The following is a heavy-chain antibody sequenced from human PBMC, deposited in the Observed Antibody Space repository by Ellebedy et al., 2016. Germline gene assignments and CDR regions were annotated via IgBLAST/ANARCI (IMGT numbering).Heavy chain of an antibody. CDR1: GITFSNYA. V-gene: IGHV3-30*04. J-gene: IGHJ6*03. CDR3: ARSREYCSGGTCDRSVDV. CDR2: IAFSGTHE. Sequence: GGSLRLSCAASGITFSNYAMHWVRQAPGEGLEWLAVIAFSGTHEYYAASVKGRFTISRDNSKNTLFLQMNSLGVEDTAVYYCARSREYCSGGTCDRSVDVWGKGATVTVSS. D-gene: IGHD2-15*01.